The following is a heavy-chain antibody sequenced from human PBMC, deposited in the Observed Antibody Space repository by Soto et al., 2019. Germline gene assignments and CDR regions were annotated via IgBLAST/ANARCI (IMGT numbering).Heavy chain of an antibody. Sequence: QVQLQESGPGLVKPSQTLSLTCTVSGGSISSGGYYWTWIRQHPGKGLEWIGYNYYSGITYYNPSLTSRVTLSXXXSXXQFSLKLSSVTAADTAVYYCARGSSIAGLYYGMDVWGQGTTVTVSS. CDR1: GGSISSGGYY. D-gene: IGHD6-6*01. CDR3: ARGSSIAGLYYGMDV. V-gene: IGHV4-31*03. J-gene: IGHJ6*02. CDR2: NYYSGIT.